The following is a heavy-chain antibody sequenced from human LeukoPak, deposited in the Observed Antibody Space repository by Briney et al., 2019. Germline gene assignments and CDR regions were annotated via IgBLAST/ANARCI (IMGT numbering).Heavy chain of an antibody. J-gene: IGHJ5*02. CDR1: GDSVSSNSVT. Sequence: SQTLSLTCAISGDSVSSNSVTWNWIRQSPSRGLEWLGRTYYRSTWYNDYAVSVRGRITVNPDTTKNQFSLHLNSVTPEDTAVYYCARRLTQYDCFDPWGQGILVTVSS. V-gene: IGHV6-1*01. CDR2: TYYRSTWYN. CDR3: ARRLTQYDCFDP. D-gene: IGHD2-2*01.